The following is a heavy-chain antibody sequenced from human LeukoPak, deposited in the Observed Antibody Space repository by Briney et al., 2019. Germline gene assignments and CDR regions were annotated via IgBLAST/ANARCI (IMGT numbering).Heavy chain of an antibody. CDR2: INYSGST. Sequence: PSETLSLTCTVSGGSISSYYWSWVRQPPGKGLEWIGYINYSGSTNYNPSLKSRVTMSVDTSKNQFSLKLSSVTAADTAMYYCAREGRQDYFDHWGQGSLATVSS. J-gene: IGHJ4*02. CDR3: AREGRQDYFDH. CDR1: GGSISSYY. V-gene: IGHV4-59*01.